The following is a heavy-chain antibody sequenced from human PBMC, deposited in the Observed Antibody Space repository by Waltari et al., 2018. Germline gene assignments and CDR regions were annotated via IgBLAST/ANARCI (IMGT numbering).Heavy chain of an antibody. CDR2: ISGSGGST. CDR3: AKAGGGGENDYFDY. V-gene: IGHV3-23*04. Sequence: EVQLVASGGGLVQPGGSLRLSCAASGFTFSRYAMSWDRPAPGMGLAWVSAISGSGGSTYYADAVKGRFTISRDNSKNTLYLQMNSLRAEDTAVYYCAKAGGGGENDYFDYWGQGTLVTVSS. D-gene: IGHD1-26*01. J-gene: IGHJ4*02. CDR1: GFTFSRYA.